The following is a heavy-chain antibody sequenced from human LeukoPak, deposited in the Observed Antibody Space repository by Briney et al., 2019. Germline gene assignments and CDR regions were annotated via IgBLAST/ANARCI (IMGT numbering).Heavy chain of an antibody. V-gene: IGHV4-4*07. CDR3: ARDTRATSGLNWFDP. CDR1: GGSISNYY. CDR2: IYTTGST. D-gene: IGHD6-13*01. Sequence: SETLSLTCTVSGGSISNYYWSWIRQPAGKGLEWHGRIYTTGSTNYNPSLKSRVTMSVDTSKNQFSLKLSSVTAADTAVYYCARDTRATSGLNWFDPWGQGTLVTVSS. J-gene: IGHJ5*02.